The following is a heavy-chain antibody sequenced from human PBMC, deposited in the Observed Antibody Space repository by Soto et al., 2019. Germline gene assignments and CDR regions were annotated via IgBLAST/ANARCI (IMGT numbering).Heavy chain of an antibody. V-gene: IGHV1-69*12. CDR2: IIPIFGTA. Sequence: QVQLVQSGAEVKKPGSSVKVSCKASGGTFSSYAISWVRQAPGQGLEWMGGIIPIFGTANYAQKFQGRVTSTADESTSTAYMELISLRSEDTAVYYCARDGPTRSGSYYRNFDYWGQGTLVTVSS. D-gene: IGHD3-10*01. CDR1: GGTFSSYA. J-gene: IGHJ4*02. CDR3: ARDGPTRSGSYYRNFDY.